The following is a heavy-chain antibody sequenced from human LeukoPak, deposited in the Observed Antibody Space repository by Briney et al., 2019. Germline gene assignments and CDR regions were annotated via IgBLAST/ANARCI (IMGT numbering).Heavy chain of an antibody. Sequence: PGGSLRLSCAASGFTFSSYTMNWVRQAPGKGLEWVSGISYTGHSTYFADSVKGRFAISRDNSKNTLYLQMSSLRAEDTAVYYCAIDDSPGKEWLEVIHYWGQGTLVTVSS. CDR1: GFTFSSYT. CDR2: ISYTGHST. J-gene: IGHJ4*02. CDR3: AIDDSPGKEWLEVIHY. D-gene: IGHD3-3*01. V-gene: IGHV3-23*01.